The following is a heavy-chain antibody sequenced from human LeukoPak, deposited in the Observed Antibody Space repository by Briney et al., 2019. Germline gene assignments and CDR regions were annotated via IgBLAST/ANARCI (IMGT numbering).Heavy chain of an antibody. V-gene: IGHV1-69*08. CDR3: ARGDQALGSGGLIVNNYFDL. J-gene: IGHJ5*02. CDR1: GDIFAKYS. D-gene: IGHD3-16*01. Sequence: ASVKVSCKASGDIFAKYSISWLRQAPGQGLEWMGRILPIVETTNYARKFQDRVTITADKSTSTAYMELTNLRSGDTAMYYCARGDQALGSGGLIVNNYFDLWGQGSLVTVSS. CDR2: ILPIVETT.